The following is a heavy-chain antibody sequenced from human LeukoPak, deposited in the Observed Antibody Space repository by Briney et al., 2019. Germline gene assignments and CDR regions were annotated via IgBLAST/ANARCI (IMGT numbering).Heavy chain of an antibody. J-gene: IGHJ2*01. Sequence: TSDTLSLTCTVSGRSISSYYWRWIRQSPGKGLGWIGYIYASGSTNYNPSLNSRLTMSVDTSKNQFSLKLSSVTAADTAVYYCARRNGDSNWYFDLWGRGTLVTVPS. CDR1: GRSISSYY. D-gene: IGHD4-17*01. CDR3: ARRNGDSNWYFDL. V-gene: IGHV4-59*08. CDR2: IYASGST.